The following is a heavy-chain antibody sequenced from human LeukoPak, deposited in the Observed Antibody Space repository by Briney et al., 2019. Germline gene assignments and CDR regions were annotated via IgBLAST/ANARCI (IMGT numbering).Heavy chain of an antibody. J-gene: IGHJ4*02. D-gene: IGHD2-8*02. Sequence: SETLSLTCTVSGGSITNYYWSWIRQPPGKGLEWIAYIYYTGSTNYNPSLKSRLTVSLDMSKNHFSLKLTSVTAADTAVYYCARVASTGPFDYWGQGTLVTVSS. V-gene: IGHV4-59*12. CDR3: ARVASTGPFDY. CDR2: IYYTGST. CDR1: GGSITNYY.